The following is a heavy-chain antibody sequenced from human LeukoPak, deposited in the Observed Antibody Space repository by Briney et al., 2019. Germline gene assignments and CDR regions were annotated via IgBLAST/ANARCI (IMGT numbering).Heavy chain of an antibody. D-gene: IGHD3-10*01. CDR1: GYDFSTYG. CDR2: IRPSNGNR. J-gene: IGHJ4*02. CDR3: AKGGLYGPNDY. V-gene: IGHV1-18*01. Sequence: ASVKVSCRTSGYDFSTYGITWVRQAPGQGLEYMGWIRPSNGNRNYAQKVQDRVTLTTDTSTSTVYMELRSLRSDDTAVYYCAKGGLYGPNDYWGQGTLVTVSS.